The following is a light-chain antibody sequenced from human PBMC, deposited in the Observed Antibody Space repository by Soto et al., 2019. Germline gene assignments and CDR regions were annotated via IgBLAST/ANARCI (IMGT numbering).Light chain of an antibody. CDR1: QSINTW. CDR3: QQYNTYSYT. V-gene: IGKV1-5*01. J-gene: IGKJ2*01. Sequence: DIQMTQSPSTLSASVGDRVTITCRASQSINTWLAWYQQKSGKAPKLLIYDASTLQSGVPSRFSGSGSGTEFTLTISSLQPDDFVAYYCQQYNTYSYTFGQGTKLENK. CDR2: DAS.